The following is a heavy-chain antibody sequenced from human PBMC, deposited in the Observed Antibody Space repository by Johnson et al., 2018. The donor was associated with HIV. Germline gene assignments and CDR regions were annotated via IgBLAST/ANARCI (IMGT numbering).Heavy chain of an antibody. V-gene: IGHV3-30*04. D-gene: IGHD7-27*01. CDR3: APLGDAFDI. Sequence: VQLVESGGGVVQPGTSLRLSCAISGFTFSNYIMHWVRQTPGKGLEWLAVISYDGSKTYYADSVKGRVTISRDNSKNTLYLQMNSLRAEDTAVYYCAPLGDAFDIWGQGTMVTVSS. CDR2: ISYDGSKT. J-gene: IGHJ3*02. CDR1: GFTFSNYI.